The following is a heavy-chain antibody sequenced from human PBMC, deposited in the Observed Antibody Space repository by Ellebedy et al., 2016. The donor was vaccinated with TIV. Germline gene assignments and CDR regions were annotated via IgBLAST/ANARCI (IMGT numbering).Heavy chain of an antibody. V-gene: IGHV3-13*04. D-gene: IGHD3-16*01. J-gene: IGHJ5*02. CDR1: GFTFSSHA. CDR2: LGPAGVT. Sequence: GGSLRLSXAASGFTFSSHAMHWVRQAPGKGLEWVSVLGPAGVTFYSGSVKGRFTISRENAKNSFYLQMNSLTVEDTAVYYCVREARKRRAHTYAYAYDLWGQGALVTVSS. CDR3: VREARKRRAHTYAYAYDL.